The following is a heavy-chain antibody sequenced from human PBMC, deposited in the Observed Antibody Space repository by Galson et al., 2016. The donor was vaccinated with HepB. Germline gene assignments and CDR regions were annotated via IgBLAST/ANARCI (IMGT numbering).Heavy chain of an antibody. J-gene: IGHJ4*02. CDR2: IYNSGNT. Sequence: ETLSLTCTVSGGSVSSATYYWTWIRQPPGKGLEWLGYIYNSGNTNYNPSLKSRVTISIDTSKNQFSLTLRSVTAADTARYYCVSYATGHGGTGYWGPGTLVTVSS. CDR1: GGSVSSATYY. CDR3: VSYATGHGGTGY. V-gene: IGHV4-61*01. D-gene: IGHD1-7*01.